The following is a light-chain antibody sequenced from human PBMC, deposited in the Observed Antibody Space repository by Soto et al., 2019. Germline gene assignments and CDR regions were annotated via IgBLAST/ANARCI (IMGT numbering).Light chain of an antibody. V-gene: IGKV3-11*01. J-gene: IGKJ4*01. CDR2: DAP. Sequence: TVLTQSPATLSLSPGARATLSYSASQSVSSYLAWYQQKPGQAPRLLIYDAPNRATGIPARFSGSESGTDSPLTFGSLKPEDFAVYYGQQRSNRPLTFGGGTKV. CDR1: QSVSSY. CDR3: QQRSNRPLT.